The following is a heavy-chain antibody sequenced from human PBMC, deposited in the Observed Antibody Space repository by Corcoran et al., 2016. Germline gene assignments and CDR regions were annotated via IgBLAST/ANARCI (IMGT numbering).Heavy chain of an antibody. V-gene: IGHV4-34*01. J-gene: IGHJ3*02. CDR2: INHSGST. CDR3: ARLGRGATGDAFDI. CDR1: GGSFSGYY. D-gene: IGHD1-26*01. Sequence: QVQLQQWGAGLLKPSETLSLTCAVYGGSFSGYYWSWIRQPPGQGLEWMGEINHSGSTNYNPSLKNRITISVDTSKNRFSLKLSSVTAADTAVDYCARLGRGATGDAFDIWGQGTMVTVSS.